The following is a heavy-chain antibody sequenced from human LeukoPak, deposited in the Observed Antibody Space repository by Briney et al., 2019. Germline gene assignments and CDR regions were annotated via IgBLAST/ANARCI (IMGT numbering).Heavy chain of an antibody. CDR3: ARAVGSYPPI. V-gene: IGHV3-48*01. Sequence: GGSLRLSCAASGFTFSRYSMKWVRQAPGKGLEWGSYFSSSSSTIYYADSVKGRFTISRDNAKNSLYLQMNSLRAEDTAVYYCARAVGSYPPIWGQGTLVTVSS. CDR2: FSSSSSTI. J-gene: IGHJ4*02. CDR1: GFTFSRYS. D-gene: IGHD1-26*01.